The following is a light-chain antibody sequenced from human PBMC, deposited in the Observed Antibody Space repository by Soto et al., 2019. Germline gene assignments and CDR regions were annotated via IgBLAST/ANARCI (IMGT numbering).Light chain of an antibody. CDR2: GAF. CDR1: QSVSSD. V-gene: IGKV3-15*01. J-gene: IGKJ4*01. Sequence: EIVMTQSPATLSMFPGERATLSCRASQSVSSDLAWYQQKPGQAPRLLIYGAFTRATGVPARFSGSVSGTEFTLTISSLQSEDSAVYYCQQYNDWPLTFGGGTKVEIQ. CDR3: QQYNDWPLT.